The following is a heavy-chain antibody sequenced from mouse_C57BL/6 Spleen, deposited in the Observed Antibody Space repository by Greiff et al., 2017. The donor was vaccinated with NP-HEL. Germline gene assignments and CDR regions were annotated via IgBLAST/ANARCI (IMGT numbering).Heavy chain of an antibody. D-gene: IGHD3-2*02. CDR3: ARGGSSEYYYAMDY. Sequence: EVQGVESGGGLVKPGGSLKLSCAASGFTFSDYGMHWVRQAPEKGLEWVAYISSGSSTIYYADTVQGRFTISRDNAKNTLFLQITSLRSEDTAMYYCARGGSSEYYYAMDYWGQGTSVTVSS. CDR2: ISSGSSTI. V-gene: IGHV5-17*01. J-gene: IGHJ4*01. CDR1: GFTFSDYG.